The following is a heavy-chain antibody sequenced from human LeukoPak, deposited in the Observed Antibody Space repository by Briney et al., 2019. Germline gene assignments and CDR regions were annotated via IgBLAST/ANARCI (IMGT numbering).Heavy chain of an antibody. CDR2: IIPIFGTA. V-gene: IGHV1-69*13. CDR3: AREPHHTI. CDR1: GGTFSSYA. D-gene: IGHD3-3*01. Sequence: GASVKVSCKASGGTFSSYAISWVRQAPGQELVWMGGIIPIFGTANYAQKFQGRVTITADESTSTAYMELSSLRSEDTAVYYCAREPHHTIWSQGTLVTVSS. J-gene: IGHJ4*02.